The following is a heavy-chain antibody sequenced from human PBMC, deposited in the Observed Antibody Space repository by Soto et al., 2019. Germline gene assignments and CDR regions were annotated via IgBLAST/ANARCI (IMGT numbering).Heavy chain of an antibody. J-gene: IGHJ4*02. CDR3: ARVAGSGWYDVAFDY. CDR2: IKQDGSEK. V-gene: IGHV3-7*01. D-gene: IGHD6-19*01. CDR1: GFTFSSYW. Sequence: EVQLVESGGGLVQPGGSLRLSCAASGFTFSSYWMSWVRQAPGKGLEWVANIKQDGSEKYYVDSVKGRFTISRDNAKNSRYLQMNSLRAEDTAVYYCARVAGSGWYDVAFDYWGQGTLVTVSS.